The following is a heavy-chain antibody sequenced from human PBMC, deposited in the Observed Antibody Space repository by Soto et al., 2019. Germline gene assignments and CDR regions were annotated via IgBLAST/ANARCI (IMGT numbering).Heavy chain of an antibody. J-gene: IGHJ5*02. V-gene: IGHV4-30-2*01. CDR1: GGSISSGGYS. D-gene: IGHD6-6*01. CDR2: IYHSGST. Sequence: PSETLSLTCAVSGGSISSGGYSWSWIRQPPGKGMEWIGYIYHSGSTYYNPSLKSRVTISVDRSKNQFSLKLSSVTAADTAFFFFARGVGYSSSLGWFDPWGQGTLVTVSA. CDR3: ARGVGYSSSLGWFDP.